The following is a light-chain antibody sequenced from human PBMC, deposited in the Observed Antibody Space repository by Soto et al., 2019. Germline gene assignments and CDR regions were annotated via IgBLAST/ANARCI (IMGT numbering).Light chain of an antibody. V-gene: IGLV2-8*01. CDR1: SSDVGRFNY. CDR2: EVT. CDR3: SSYAGSNNFV. Sequence: QSALTQPPSASGSPGQSGSISCTGTSSDVGRFNYVSWYQQHPGKAPKLIIYEVTKRPSGVPDRFSGSKSGNTASLTVSGLRAEDEADYYCSSYAGSNNFVFGSGTKLTVL. J-gene: IGLJ1*01.